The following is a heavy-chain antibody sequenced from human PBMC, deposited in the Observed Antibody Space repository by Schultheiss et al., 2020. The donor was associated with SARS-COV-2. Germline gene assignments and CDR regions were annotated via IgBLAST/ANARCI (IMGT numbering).Heavy chain of an antibody. CDR1: GFTFSSYS. CDR3: AKDRGWNDVEQAFDI. D-gene: IGHD1-1*01. Sequence: GGSLRLSCAASGFTFSSYSMNWVRQAPGKGLEWVSSISSSSSYIYYADSVKGRFTISRDNSKNTLYLQMNSLRAEDTAVYYCAKDRGWNDVEQAFDIWGQGTMVTVSS. CDR2: ISSSSSYI. V-gene: IGHV3-21*04. J-gene: IGHJ3*02.